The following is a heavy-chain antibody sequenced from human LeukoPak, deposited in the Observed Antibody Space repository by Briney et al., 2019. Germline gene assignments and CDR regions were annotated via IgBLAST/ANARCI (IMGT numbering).Heavy chain of an antibody. Sequence: SETLSLTCTVSGGSISSYYWSWIRQPAGKGLEWIGRIYSSGSTNYNPSLKSRVTISVDTSKKQFSLKLSSVTAADTAVYYCARGAQRGYYFDYWGQGTLVSVSS. V-gene: IGHV4-4*07. CDR3: ARGAQRGYYFDY. CDR1: GGSISSYY. D-gene: IGHD3-10*01. J-gene: IGHJ4*02. CDR2: IYSSGST.